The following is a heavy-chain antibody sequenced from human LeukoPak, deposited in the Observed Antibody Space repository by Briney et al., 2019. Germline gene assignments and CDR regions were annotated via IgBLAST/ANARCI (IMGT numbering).Heavy chain of an antibody. V-gene: IGHV1-69*13. J-gene: IGHJ5*02. CDR2: IIPIFGTA. CDR3: ARESVEPDIDSGYP. CDR1: GGTFSSYA. D-gene: IGHD5-12*01. Sequence: TVKVSCKASGGTFSSYAISWVRQAPGQGLEWMGGIIPIFGTANYAQKFQGRVTITADESTSTAYMELSSLRSEDTAVYYCARESVEPDIDSGYPWGQGTLVTVSS.